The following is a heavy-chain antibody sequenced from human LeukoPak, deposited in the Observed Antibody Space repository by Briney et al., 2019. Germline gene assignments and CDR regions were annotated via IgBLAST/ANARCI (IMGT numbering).Heavy chain of an antibody. Sequence: PGRSLRLSCVASGFTFTNYGLHWVSQAPGKGLEWRAVIWFDGSNRYYADSVKGRFTISRDNAKNTLYLRMNSLRVEDTAVYYCAREYYDYVYRYFDLWGRGTLVTVSS. CDR3: AREYYDYVYRYFDL. CDR2: IWFDGSNR. CDR1: GFTFTNYG. V-gene: IGHV3-33*01. D-gene: IGHD3-16*01. J-gene: IGHJ2*01.